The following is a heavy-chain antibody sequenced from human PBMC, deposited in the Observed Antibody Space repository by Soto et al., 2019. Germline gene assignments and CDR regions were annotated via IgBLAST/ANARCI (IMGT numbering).Heavy chain of an antibody. D-gene: IGHD6-6*01. J-gene: IGHJ4*01. CDR1: GYIFPDYY. CDR3: ARGEQLVHFDS. V-gene: IGHV1-2*04. Sequence: QVQLVQSGAEVKKPGASVKVSCKASGYIFPDYYVHWVRQAPVEGLEWMGRINPNGGGTNYAQKFEGWVTMTTDTSISTAYMELSRVNFDDTAVYYCARGEQLVHFDSWGQGTLVSVSS. CDR2: INPNGGGT.